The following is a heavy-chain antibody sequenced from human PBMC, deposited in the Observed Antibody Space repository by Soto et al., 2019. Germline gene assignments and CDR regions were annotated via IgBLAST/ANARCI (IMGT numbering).Heavy chain of an antibody. D-gene: IGHD3-10*01. CDR3: AKDRSLVRGPMPY. V-gene: IGHV3-30*18. CDR1: GFTFSSYG. J-gene: IGHJ4*02. Sequence: LRLSCAASGFTFSSYGMHWVRQAPGKGLEWVAVISYDGSNEYYADSVKGRFTISRDNSKNTLYLQMNSLRAEDTAVYYCAKDRSLVRGPMPYWGQGTLVTVSS. CDR2: ISYDGSNE.